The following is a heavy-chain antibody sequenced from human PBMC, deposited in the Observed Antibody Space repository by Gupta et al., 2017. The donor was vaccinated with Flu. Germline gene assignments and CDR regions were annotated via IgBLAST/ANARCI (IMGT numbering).Heavy chain of an antibody. D-gene: IGHD6-13*01. V-gene: IGHV3-7*01. CDR2: IKADGRET. Sequence: RQAPGKGLGWVANIKADGRETYYVDSVKGRFTIARDNAKNSLYLQMNSLRAEDTALYYCARDFSNYFYYIDVWGKGTTVTVSS. J-gene: IGHJ6*03. CDR3: ARDFSNYFYYIDV.